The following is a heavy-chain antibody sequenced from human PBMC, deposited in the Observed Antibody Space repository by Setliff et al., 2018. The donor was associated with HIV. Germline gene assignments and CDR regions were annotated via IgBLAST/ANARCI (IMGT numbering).Heavy chain of an antibody. V-gene: IGHV1-8*01. CDR3: ARVIGYFSGWYLKY. CDR2: MNPNSGNT. D-gene: IGHD6-19*01. J-gene: IGHJ4*02. CDR1: GYTFTSYD. Sequence: ASVKVSCKASGYTFTSYDINWVRQATGQGLEWMGWMNPNSGNTGYARKFQGRNTMTRNTSITTAYMELSSLGSEDTAVYYCARVIGYFSGWYLKYWGQGTPVTVSS.